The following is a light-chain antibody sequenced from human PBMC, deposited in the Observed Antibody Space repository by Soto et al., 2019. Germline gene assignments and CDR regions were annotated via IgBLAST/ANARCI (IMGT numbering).Light chain of an antibody. CDR3: SSYTIITTRTCV. J-gene: IGLJ1*01. Sequence: QSALTQPASVSGSPGQSITISCTGTSGDIGSYNRVSWYQQHPGKAPKLIIYEVTDRPSGVSNRFSGSKSGNTASLTISGLQPEPEAEDYCSSYTIITTRTCVFGAGTKLTVL. CDR2: EVT. CDR1: SGDIGSYNR. V-gene: IGLV2-14*01.